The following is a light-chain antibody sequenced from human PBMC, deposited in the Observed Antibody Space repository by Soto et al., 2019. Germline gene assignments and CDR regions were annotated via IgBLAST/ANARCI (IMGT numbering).Light chain of an antibody. CDR3: QQSVISPFT. CDR1: QSVRGNY. CDR2: EAS. J-gene: IGKJ2*01. V-gene: IGKV3-20*01. Sequence: FVLTQSPGTLSLSPGERATFSCRASQSVRGNYIAWYQQKPGQAPRVLIFEASKRATGSPLRFSGSGSGTDFTLPITILEHADFEVIYCQQSVISPFTFCQRTKLEI.